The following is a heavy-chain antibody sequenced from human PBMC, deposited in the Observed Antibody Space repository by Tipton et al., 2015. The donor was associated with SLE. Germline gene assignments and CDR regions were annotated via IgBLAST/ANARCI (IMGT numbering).Heavy chain of an antibody. V-gene: IGHV3-33*06. Sequence: TLSFTCAASGFTFNDYGMHWVRQAPGKGLEWVAVIWSDGSKKYFPDSVKGRFTISRANSKNTLYLQMNSLGVEDTAIYYCAKEGSRGPGSHYFFDYWGQGTLVIVSS. CDR1: GFTFNDYG. D-gene: IGHD3-10*01. CDR2: IWSDGSKK. CDR3: AKEGSRGPGSHYFFDY. J-gene: IGHJ4*02.